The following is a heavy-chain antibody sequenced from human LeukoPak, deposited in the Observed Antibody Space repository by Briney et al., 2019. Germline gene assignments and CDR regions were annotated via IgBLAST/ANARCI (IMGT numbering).Heavy chain of an antibody. V-gene: IGHV3-11*03. CDR3: ATLLSRQLVSVADY. J-gene: IGHJ4*02. CDR2: ISSSSIYT. D-gene: IGHD6-13*01. CDR1: GLTLSYAY. Sequence: GGSLRLACAASGLTLSYAYRSGIRQAPGKGLEWISFISSSSIYTDYADSVKGRFTISRDNANDSLYLQMNSLRAEDTAVYYCATLLSRQLVSVADYWGQGTLVTVSS.